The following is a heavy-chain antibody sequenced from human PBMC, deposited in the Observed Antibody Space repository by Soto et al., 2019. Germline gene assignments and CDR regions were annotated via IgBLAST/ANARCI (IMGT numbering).Heavy chain of an antibody. Sequence: GGSLRLSCAASGFTFSSYSMNWVRQAPGKGLEWVSYISSSSSTIYYADSVKGRFTISRDNAKNSLYLQMNSLRDEDTAVYYCAITSENRYCISTSCSTYFDYWGQGTLVTVSS. CDR3: AITSENRYCISTSCSTYFDY. J-gene: IGHJ4*02. V-gene: IGHV3-48*02. CDR1: GFTFSSYS. D-gene: IGHD2-2*01. CDR2: ISSSSSTI.